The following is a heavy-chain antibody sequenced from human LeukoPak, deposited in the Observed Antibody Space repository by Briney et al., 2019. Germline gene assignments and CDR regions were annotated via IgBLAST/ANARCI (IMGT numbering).Heavy chain of an antibody. CDR2: LYSGGST. CDR1: GFXXXXXX. V-gene: IGHV3-53*01. J-gene: IGHJ4*02. Sequence: GGSLRLSCAASGFXXXXXXMSWVRQXPXXXXXXXXXLYSGGSTHYADSVKGRFTISRDNSKNTLYLQMNSLRAEDTAVYYCVRDSPDPPYTSGWYGNWGQGTLVTVSS. CDR3: VRDSPDPPYTSGWYGN. D-gene: IGHD6-13*01.